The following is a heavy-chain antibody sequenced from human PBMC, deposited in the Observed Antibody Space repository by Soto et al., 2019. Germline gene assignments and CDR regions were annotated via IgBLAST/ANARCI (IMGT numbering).Heavy chain of an antibody. D-gene: IGHD3-10*01. J-gene: IGHJ6*02. V-gene: IGHV4-59*01. CDR3: ARRKYYYGSGSYYSLNYGMDV. CDR1: GGSISSYY. CDR2: IYYSGST. Sequence: QVQLQESGPGLVKPSETLSLTCTVSGGSISSYYWSWIRQPPGKGLEWIGYIYYSGSTNYNPSLKRRVTISVDTSKNQFSLTLSSVTAADTAVYYCARRKYYYGSGSYYSLNYGMDVWGQGTTVTVSS.